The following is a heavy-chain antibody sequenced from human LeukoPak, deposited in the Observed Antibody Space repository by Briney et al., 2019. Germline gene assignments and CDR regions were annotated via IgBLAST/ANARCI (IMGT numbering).Heavy chain of an antibody. Sequence: RASVKVSCTASGGTFSSYAISWVRQAPGQGLEWMGGIIPIFGTANYAQKFQGRVTIIADKSTSTAYMELSSLRSEDTAVYYCARGLWFGELLPYFDYWGQGTLVTVSS. CDR1: GGTFSSYA. V-gene: IGHV1-69*06. CDR3: ARGLWFGELLPYFDY. J-gene: IGHJ4*02. D-gene: IGHD3-10*01. CDR2: IIPIFGTA.